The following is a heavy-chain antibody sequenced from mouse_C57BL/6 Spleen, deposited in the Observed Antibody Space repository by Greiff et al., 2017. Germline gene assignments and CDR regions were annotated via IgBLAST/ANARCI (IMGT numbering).Heavy chain of an antibody. J-gene: IGHJ3*01. CDR3: TREGYDYDETWFAY. CDR2: ISSGGDYI. D-gene: IGHD2-4*01. CDR1: GFTFSSYA. Sequence: EVHLVESGEGLVKPGGSLKLSCAASGFTFSSYAMSWVRQTPEKRLEWVAYISSGGDYIYYADTVKGRFTISRDNARNTLYLQMSSLKSEDTAMYYCTREGYDYDETWFAYWGQGTLVTVSA. V-gene: IGHV5-9-1*02.